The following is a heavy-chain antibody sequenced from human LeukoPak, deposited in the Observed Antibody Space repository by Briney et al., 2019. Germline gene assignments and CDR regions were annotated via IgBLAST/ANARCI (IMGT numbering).Heavy chain of an antibody. CDR1: EYTFTGHY. J-gene: IGHJ2*01. CDR2: INPNSGGT. Sequence: ASVKVSCKASEYTFTGHYMHWVRQAPGQGLEWMGWINPNSGGTHYAPKFQGRVTMTRNTSISTAYMELSRLRSDDTAVYYCARGPYVPFPNWYFDLWGRGTLVTVSS. D-gene: IGHD3-10*02. V-gene: IGHV1-2*02. CDR3: ARGPYVPFPNWYFDL.